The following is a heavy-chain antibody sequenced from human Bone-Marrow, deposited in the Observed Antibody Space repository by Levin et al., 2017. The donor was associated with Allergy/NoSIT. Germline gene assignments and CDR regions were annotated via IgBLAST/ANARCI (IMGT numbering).Heavy chain of an antibody. J-gene: IGHJ4*02. CDR1: GFIFSHYA. Sequence: PGGSLRLSCAASGFIFSHYALSWVRQAPGKGLEWVSGISGSGDQTYYSDSVKGRFLISRDTSKNTLYLQMNSLTAADTAVYYCAKDRWVGVNDDWGQGTLVIVSS. CDR2: ISGSGDQT. CDR3: AKDRWVGVNDD. V-gene: IGHV3-23*01. D-gene: IGHD3-10*01.